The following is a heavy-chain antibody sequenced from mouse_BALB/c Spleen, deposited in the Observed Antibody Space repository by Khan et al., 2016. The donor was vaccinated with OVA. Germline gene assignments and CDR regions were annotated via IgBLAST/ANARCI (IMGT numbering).Heavy chain of an antibody. D-gene: IGHD1-2*01. CDR2: ISSGGHYT. Sequence: EVQLVESGGDLVKPGGSLKLSCAASGFTFSSYGMSWVRQTPDKRLEWVATISSGGHYTYFPDSVRGRFTISRANAKNTLYLQMSSLKSEDTAMYYCARSSTTSKGDYYAMDYWGQGTSVTVSS. J-gene: IGHJ4*01. V-gene: IGHV5-6*01. CDR3: ARSSTTSKGDYYAMDY. CDR1: GFTFSSYG.